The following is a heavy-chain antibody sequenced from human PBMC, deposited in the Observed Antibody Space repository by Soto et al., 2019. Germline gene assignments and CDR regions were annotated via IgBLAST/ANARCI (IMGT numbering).Heavy chain of an antibody. Sequence: SVTLYLTCIVSGDSFSNYYWNWIRKSPGKGLEWIGYIHYSGSTHYSPSLKSRVTISVDTSKNHFSLTLTSVTAADAAVYYCARDGCSSTSCSGTYNWFDPWGQGTLVTVSS. CDR2: IHYSGST. V-gene: IGHV4-59*01. CDR3: ARDGCSSTSCSGTYNWFDP. D-gene: IGHD2-2*01. J-gene: IGHJ5*02. CDR1: GDSFSNYY.